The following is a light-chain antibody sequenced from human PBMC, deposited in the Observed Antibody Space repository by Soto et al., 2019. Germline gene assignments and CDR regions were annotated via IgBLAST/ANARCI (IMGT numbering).Light chain of an antibody. Sequence: EIVLTQSPGTLSLSPGEGATLSCRASQSLNTNYLAWYQQKPGQAPRLLIYGASSRATDIPDRFSGSGSGTDFTVTISRLEPEDFAVYYCHQYDDSPRTFGEGTKVDI. CDR3: HQYDDSPRT. J-gene: IGKJ1*01. V-gene: IGKV3-20*01. CDR2: GAS. CDR1: QSLNTNY.